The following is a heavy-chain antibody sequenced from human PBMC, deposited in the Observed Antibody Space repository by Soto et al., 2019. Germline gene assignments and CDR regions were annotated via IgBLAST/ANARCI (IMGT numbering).Heavy chain of an antibody. Sequence: QVQLVQSGAEVKKPGASVKVSCKSSGGTFSTSSISWVRQAPGQCLEWVGGIMPVFPTPDYAQKFQGRVTITADESTTTTYLELTGLRPDDTALYYCARDKDRQQLGGNHDSMLDVWGQGTAITVSS. J-gene: IGHJ6*02. V-gene: IGHV1-69*12. D-gene: IGHD1-1*01. CDR2: IMPVFPTP. CDR1: GGTFSTSS. CDR3: ARDKDRQQLGGNHDSMLDV.